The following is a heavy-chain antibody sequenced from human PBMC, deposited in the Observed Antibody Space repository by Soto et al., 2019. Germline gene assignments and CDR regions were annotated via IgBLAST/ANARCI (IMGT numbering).Heavy chain of an antibody. CDR2: IIPIFGTA. CDR3: ARDLSYDYSNWFDP. Sequence: GASVTVSCKASGGTISSYAISWVRQAPGQGLEWMGGIIPIFGTANYAQKFQGRVTITADESTSTAYMELSSLRSEDTAVYYCARDLSYDYSNWFDPWGQGTLVTVSS. CDR1: GGTISSYA. V-gene: IGHV1-69*13. J-gene: IGHJ5*02. D-gene: IGHD4-4*01.